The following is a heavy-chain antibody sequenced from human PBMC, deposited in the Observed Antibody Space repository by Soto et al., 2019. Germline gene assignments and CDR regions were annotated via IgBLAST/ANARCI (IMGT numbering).Heavy chain of an antibody. CDR3: VRATLSWGHYYFRGLDV. V-gene: IGHV3-7*01. J-gene: IGHJ6*02. CDR1: GFMFGTYW. D-gene: IGHD3-22*01. Sequence: GGSLRLSCAATGFMFGTYWMSWVRQAQGKGLEWVANIKHDGNEKYYADSVKGRFTVSRDNVKNFLHLQMSSLRGDDTGVYFCVRATLSWGHYYFRGLDVWGQGTTVTVSS. CDR2: IKHDGNEK.